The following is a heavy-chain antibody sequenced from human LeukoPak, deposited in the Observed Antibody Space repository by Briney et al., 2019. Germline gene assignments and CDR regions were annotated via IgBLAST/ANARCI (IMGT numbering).Heavy chain of an antibody. V-gene: IGHV4-59*08. D-gene: IGHD6-13*01. CDR1: GGSISSYY. CDR3: ARHVVAEAAIDWFDP. CDR2: IYYSGST. Sequence: PSETLSLTCTVSGGSISSYYWSWIRQPPGKGLEWIGYIYYSGSTNYNPSLKSRVTISVDTSKNQFSLKLSSVTAAGTAVYYCARHVVAEAAIDWFDPWGQGTLVTVSS. J-gene: IGHJ5*02.